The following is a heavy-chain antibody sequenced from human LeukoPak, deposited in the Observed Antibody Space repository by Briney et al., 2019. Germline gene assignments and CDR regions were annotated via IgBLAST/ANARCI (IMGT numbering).Heavy chain of an antibody. D-gene: IGHD2-15*01. V-gene: IGHV1-69*05. Sequence: ASVKVSCKASGGTFISYAISWVRQAPGQGLEWMGGIIPIFGTANYAQKFQGRVTITTDESTSTAYMELSSLRSEDTAVYYCARASFRANYYYYYMDVWGKGTTVTVSS. CDR3: ARASFRANYYYYYMDV. J-gene: IGHJ6*03. CDR1: GGTFISYA. CDR2: IIPIFGTA.